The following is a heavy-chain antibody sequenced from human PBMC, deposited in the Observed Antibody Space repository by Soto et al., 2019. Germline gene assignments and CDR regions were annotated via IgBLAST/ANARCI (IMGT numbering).Heavy chain of an antibody. D-gene: IGHD3-10*01. CDR1: GGSISSYY. CDR3: ARAGTYYLTLYYFDY. CDR2: IYYSGST. J-gene: IGHJ4*02. Sequence: SETLSLTCTVSGGSISSYYWSWIRQPPGKGLEWIGYIYYSGSTNYNPSLKSRVTISVDTSKNQFSLKLSSVTAADTAVYYCARAGTYYLTLYYFDYWGQGTLVTVSS. V-gene: IGHV4-59*01.